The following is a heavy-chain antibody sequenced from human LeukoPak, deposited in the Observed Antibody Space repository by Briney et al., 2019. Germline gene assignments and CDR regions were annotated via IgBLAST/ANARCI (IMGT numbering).Heavy chain of an antibody. Sequence: SETLSLTCTDTGGSISSYYWSWIRQPPGKGLEYIGYIHYSGNTNYNPSLKSRVTISVDTSKNQFSLKLSSVTAADTAVYYCARHMNGGTYPRDVWGQGTTVTVAS. D-gene: IGHD1-26*01. CDR1: GGSISSYY. V-gene: IGHV4-59*08. CDR3: ARHMNGGTYPRDV. J-gene: IGHJ6*02. CDR2: IHYSGNT.